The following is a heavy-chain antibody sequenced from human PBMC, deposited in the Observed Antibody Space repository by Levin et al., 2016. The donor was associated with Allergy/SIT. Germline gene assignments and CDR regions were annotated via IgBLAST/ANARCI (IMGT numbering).Heavy chain of an antibody. CDR1: GYSFTNYW. CDR3: ARHPEFRLPFLEWSLSFDP. D-gene: IGHD3-3*01. J-gene: IGHJ5*02. V-gene: IGHV5-10-1*01. CDR2: IDPSDSYT. Sequence: GESLKISCKGSGYSFTNYWISWVRQMPGKGLEWMGRIDPSDSYTEYSPSFQGHVTISADKSISTAYLQWSSLKASDTAMYYCARHPEFRLPFLEWSLSFDPWGQGTLVTVSS.